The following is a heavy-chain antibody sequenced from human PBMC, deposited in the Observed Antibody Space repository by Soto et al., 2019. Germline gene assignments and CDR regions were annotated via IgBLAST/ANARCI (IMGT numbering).Heavy chain of an antibody. V-gene: IGHV3-73*02. CDR2: IRGRADNYAT. CDR3: TRAPYGNKADY. D-gene: IGHD3-10*01. J-gene: IGHJ4*02. Sequence: EVQLVESGGDLVQPGGSLKLSCAASGFLFSGTTIHWVRQASGEGLEWVGRIRGRADNYATGYAASVKGGFTNSRDDSRKSAYLQMYSLNSEDTAVYFCTRAPYGNKADYWCQGNLVTVSS. CDR1: GFLFSGTT.